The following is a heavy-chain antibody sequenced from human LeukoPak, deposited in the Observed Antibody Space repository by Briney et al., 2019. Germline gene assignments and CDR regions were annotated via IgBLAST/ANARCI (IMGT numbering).Heavy chain of an antibody. CDR3: AGTERWLHWDF. CDR1: SVSISTYY. D-gene: IGHD5-24*01. CDR2: ISYSGST. J-gene: IGHJ4*02. V-gene: IGHV4-59*08. Sequence: PSETLSLTCTVSSVSISTYYWSWIRQPPGKGLEWIGHISYSGSTNYNPSLESRVTISLDTSKNQFSLKLISVTAADTAVYYCAGTERWLHWDFWGQGTLVTVSS.